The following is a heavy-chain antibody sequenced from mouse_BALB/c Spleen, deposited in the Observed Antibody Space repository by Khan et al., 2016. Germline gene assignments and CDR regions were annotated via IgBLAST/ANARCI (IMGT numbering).Heavy chain of an antibody. Sequence: QVQLQQSGAELVRPGASVKLSCKASGYTFTSYWINWMKQRPGQGLEWIGNIYPSDIYTNYNQKFKDKATLPVDKSSSTAYMQLSSPQSEDSSILYYTRGESTMIRVLAYWGQGTLVTVSA. D-gene: IGHD2-4*01. CDR3: TRGESTMIRVLAY. CDR2: IYPSDIYT. J-gene: IGHJ3*01. CDR1: GYTFTSYW. V-gene: IGHV1-69*02.